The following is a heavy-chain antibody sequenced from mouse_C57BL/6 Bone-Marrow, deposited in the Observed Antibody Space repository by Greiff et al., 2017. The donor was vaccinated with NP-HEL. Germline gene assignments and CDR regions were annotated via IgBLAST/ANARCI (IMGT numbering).Heavy chain of an antibody. CDR3: ARGGGRGFAY. CDR1: GYTFTSYG. J-gene: IGHJ3*01. Sequence: QVQLQQSGAELARPGASVKLSCKASGYTFTSYGISWVKQRTGQGLEWIGEIYPRSGNTYYNEKFKGKATLTADKSSSTAYMELSSLTSEDSAVYFCARGGGRGFAYWGQGTLVTVSA. V-gene: IGHV1-81*01. D-gene: IGHD1-1*01. CDR2: IYPRSGNT.